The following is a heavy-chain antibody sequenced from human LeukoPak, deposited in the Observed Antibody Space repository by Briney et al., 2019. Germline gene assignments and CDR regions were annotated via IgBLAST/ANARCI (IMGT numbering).Heavy chain of an antibody. CDR2: IYYSGST. CDR1: GGSISSYY. J-gene: IGHJ4*02. Sequence: SETLSLTCTVSGGSISSYYWSWIRQPPGKGLEWIGSIYYSGSTYYNPSLKSRVTISVDTSKNQFSLKLSSVTAADTAVYYCARGQYTLFDYWGQGTLVTVSS. V-gene: IGHV4-59*12. CDR3: ARGQYTLFDY. D-gene: IGHD5-18*01.